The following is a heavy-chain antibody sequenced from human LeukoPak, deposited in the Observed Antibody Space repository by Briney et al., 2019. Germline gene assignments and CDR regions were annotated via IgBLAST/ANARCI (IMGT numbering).Heavy chain of an antibody. Sequence: GSLRLSCAASGFTFSTFAMIWVRQPPGKGLEWIGEINDSGSSNYIPSLKSRVTISVDRSKNQFSLWLSSVTAADTAMYYCARHSMYSKSSGYNLWGQGTLVTVSS. CDR3: ARHSMYSKSSGYNL. CDR1: GFTFSTFA. V-gene: IGHV4-34*01. D-gene: IGHD6-19*01. J-gene: IGHJ1*01. CDR2: INDSGSS.